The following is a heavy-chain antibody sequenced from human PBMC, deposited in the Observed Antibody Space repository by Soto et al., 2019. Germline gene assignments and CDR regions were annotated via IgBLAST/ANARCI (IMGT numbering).Heavy chain of an antibody. Sequence: ASVKVSCKASGFTFTSSGVQWVRQARGQRLEWIGWIVVGSGNTNYAQKFQERVTITRDMSTSTAYMELSSLRSEDTAVYYCAADQGVGQWLTYYYGMDVWGQGTTVTVSS. CDR3: AADQGVGQWLTYYYGMDV. V-gene: IGHV1-58*01. D-gene: IGHD6-19*01. J-gene: IGHJ6*02. CDR1: GFTFTSSG. CDR2: IVVGSGNT.